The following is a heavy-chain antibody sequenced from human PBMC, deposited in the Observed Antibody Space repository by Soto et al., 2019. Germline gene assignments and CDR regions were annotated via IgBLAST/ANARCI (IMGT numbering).Heavy chain of an antibody. CDR1: GGSISSSNW. CDR3: ARGNFDD. Sequence: QVQLQESGPGLVKPSGTLSLTCAVSGGSISSSNWWCWVRQSPEKGLEWIGEIHHSGSTNYNPSLKCRXXISVGRSNNQCSLKLSSVTAADMAVYYCARGNFDDWGQGTLVTVSS. J-gene: IGHJ4*02. V-gene: IGHV4-4*02. CDR2: IHHSGST.